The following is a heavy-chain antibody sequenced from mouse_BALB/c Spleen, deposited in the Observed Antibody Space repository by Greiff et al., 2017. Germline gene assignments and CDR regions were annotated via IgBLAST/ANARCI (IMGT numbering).Heavy chain of an antibody. CDR1: GYTFTSYY. CDR2: INPSNGGT. CDR3: TTHYYGSSYGFAY. J-gene: IGHJ3*01. V-gene: IGHV1S81*02. Sequence: VQLQQSGAELVKPGASVKLSCKASGYTFTSYYMYWVKQRPGQGLEWIGEINPSNGGTNFNEKFKSKATLTVDKSSSTAYMQLSSLTSEDSAVYYCTTHYYGSSYGFAYWGQGTLVTVSA. D-gene: IGHD1-1*01.